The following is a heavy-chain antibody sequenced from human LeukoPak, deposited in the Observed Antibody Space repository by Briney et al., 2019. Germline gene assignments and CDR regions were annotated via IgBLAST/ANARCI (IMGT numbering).Heavy chain of an antibody. CDR2: ISSDGWST. CDR1: GFIFSSHW. CDR3: ARVSQFPGISSDY. D-gene: IGHD2-21*01. V-gene: IGHV3-74*01. J-gene: IGHJ4*02. Sequence: PGGSLRLSCAASGFIFSSHWMHWVRQAPGKGLVWVSRISSDGWSTSYADSAKGRFTASRDNAENTLYLQMNSLRAEDTAVYYCARVSQFPGISSDYWGQGSLVTVSS.